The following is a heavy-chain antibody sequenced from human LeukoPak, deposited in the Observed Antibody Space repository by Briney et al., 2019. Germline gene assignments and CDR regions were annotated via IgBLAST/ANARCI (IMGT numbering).Heavy chain of an antibody. D-gene: IGHD6-19*01. Sequence: GGSLRLSCSASGFPFGDFTMCRFRQSPGQGLEWVGFIRSKVYGGAPEHAASVAARFTISRDDSTSIAYLQMNSVQAEDTAVYYCARGSGRYVMVDWWGQGTLVTVSS. CDR1: GFPFGDFT. CDR2: IRSKVYGGAP. J-gene: IGHJ4*02. V-gene: IGHV3-49*03. CDR3: ARGSGRYVMVDW.